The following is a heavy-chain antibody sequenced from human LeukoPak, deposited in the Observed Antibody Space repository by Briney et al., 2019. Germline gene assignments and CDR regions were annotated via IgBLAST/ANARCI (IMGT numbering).Heavy chain of an antibody. CDR3: AKHSSGSGSYDFGDY. D-gene: IGHD3-10*01. CDR1: GFTFSSYG. Sequence: GGSLRLSCAASGFTFSSYGMHWVRQGPGKGLEWVAFIQFDGNAKFYADSVKGRFTISRDNSQNTLYLQMNSLIAEDTAVYYCAKHSSGSGSYDFGDYWGQGTVVTVSS. CDR2: IQFDGNAK. V-gene: IGHV3-30*02. J-gene: IGHJ4*02.